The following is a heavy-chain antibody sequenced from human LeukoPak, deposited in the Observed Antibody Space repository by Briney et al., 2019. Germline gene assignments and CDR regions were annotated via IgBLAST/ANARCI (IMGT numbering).Heavy chain of an antibody. J-gene: IGHJ4*01. CDR2: IGGTGGNT. CDR3: AKDATPSTILYYFDY. V-gene: IGHV3-23*01. CDR1: GFTFSSYA. D-gene: IGHD1-26*01. Sequence: GGSLRLSCAASGFTFSSYAMSWVRQAPGKGLEWVSGIGGTGGNTYYADSVKGRFTISRDNSKNTVYLQMNSLRAEDTAVYYCAKDATPSTILYYFDYWGHGTLVTVSS.